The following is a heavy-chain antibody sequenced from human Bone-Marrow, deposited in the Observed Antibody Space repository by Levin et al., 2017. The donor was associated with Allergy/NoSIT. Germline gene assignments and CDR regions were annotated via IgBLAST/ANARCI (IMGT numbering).Heavy chain of an antibody. D-gene: IGHD1/OR15-1a*01. J-gene: IGHJ3*02. CDR1: GASISSSNW. CDR2: IFHSGIA. Sequence: SPTLSLPCAVSGASISSSNWWNWVRQTPGGGLEWIGEIFHSGIANYNPSLKSRILISVDKSKNHFSLNLKSVTAADTALYYCTRRNSSWATFTFDIWGHGTMVTVS. V-gene: IGHV4-4*02. CDR3: TRRNSSWATFTFDI.